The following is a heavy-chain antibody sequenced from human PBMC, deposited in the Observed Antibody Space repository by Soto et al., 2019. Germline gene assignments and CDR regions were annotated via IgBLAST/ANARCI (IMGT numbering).Heavy chain of an antibody. CDR2: IYYSGST. CDR3: ASSVEMATIKGY. Sequence: SETLSLTCTVSGGSISSSSYYWGWIRQPPGKGLEWIGSIYYSGSTYYNPSLKSRVTISVDTSKNQFSLKLSSVTAADTAVYYCASSVEMATIKGYWGQGTLVTV. J-gene: IGHJ4*02. V-gene: IGHV4-39*01. D-gene: IGHD5-12*01. CDR1: GGSISSSSYY.